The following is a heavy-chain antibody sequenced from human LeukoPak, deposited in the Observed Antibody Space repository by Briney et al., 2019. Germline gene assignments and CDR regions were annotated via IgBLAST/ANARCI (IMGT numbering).Heavy chain of an antibody. CDR1: GFTFSSYA. D-gene: IGHD2-15*01. CDR3: ARDGSGCSGGSCYSGTFFDY. V-gene: IGHV3-30*04. Sequence: GGSLRLSCAASGFTFSSYAMHWVRQAPGKGLEWVAVISYDGSNKYYADCVKGRFTISRDNSKNTLYLQMNSLRAEDTAVYYCARDGSGCSGGSCYSGTFFDYWGQGTLVTVSS. J-gene: IGHJ4*02. CDR2: ISYDGSNK.